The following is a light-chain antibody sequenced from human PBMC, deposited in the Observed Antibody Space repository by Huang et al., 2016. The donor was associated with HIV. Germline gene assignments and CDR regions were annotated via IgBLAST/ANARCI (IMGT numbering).Light chain of an antibody. CDR2: LGS. CDR3: MQALQTPLT. J-gene: IGKJ4*01. CDR1: QSLLHNNGYNY. V-gene: IGKV2-28*01. Sequence: EPASISYRSSQSLLHNNGYNYLDWYLQKPGQSPQLLIYLGSHRASGVPERFSGSGSGTDFTLKISRVEAEDLGIYYCMQALQTPLTFGGGTKVEIK.